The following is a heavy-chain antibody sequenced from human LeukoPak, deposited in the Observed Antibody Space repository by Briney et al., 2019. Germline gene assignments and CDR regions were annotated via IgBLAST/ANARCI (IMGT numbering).Heavy chain of an antibody. CDR2: IWYGGSNK. D-gene: IGHD6-13*01. CDR3: ARGGIAAAGLGFDY. J-gene: IGHJ4*02. V-gene: IGHV3-33*01. CDR1: GFTFSSYG. Sequence: PGGSLRLSCAASGFTFSSYGMHWVRQAPGKGLEWVAVIWYGGSNKYYADSVKGRFTISRDNSKNTLYLQMNSLRAEDTAVYYCARGGIAAAGLGFDYWGQGTLVTVSS.